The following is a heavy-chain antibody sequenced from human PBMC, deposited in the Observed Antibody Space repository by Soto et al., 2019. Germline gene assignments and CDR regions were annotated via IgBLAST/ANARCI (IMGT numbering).Heavy chain of an antibody. D-gene: IGHD3-3*01. CDR2: ISYDGSNK. J-gene: IGHJ4*02. CDR1: GFTFSSYG. V-gene: IGHV3-30*18. Sequence: GGSLRLSCAASGFTFSSYGMHWVRQAPGKGLEWVAVISYDGSNKYYADSVKGRFTISRDNSKNTLYLQMNSLRAEDTAVYYCAKPRFLEWLSHFDYWGQGTLVTVSS. CDR3: AKPRFLEWLSHFDY.